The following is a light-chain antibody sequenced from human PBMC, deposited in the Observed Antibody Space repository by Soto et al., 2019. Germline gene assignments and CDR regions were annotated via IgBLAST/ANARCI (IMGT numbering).Light chain of an antibody. V-gene: IGLV2-23*01. Sequence: QSALTQPAPVSASPGQSITISCTGTSSDVGSYNLVSWYQQHPGKAPKLMIYEGSKRPSGVSNRFSGSKSGNTASLTISGLQAEDEADYYCCSYAGSGTYVFGTGTKVTVL. CDR3: CSYAGSGTYV. CDR2: EGS. CDR1: SSDVGSYNL. J-gene: IGLJ1*01.